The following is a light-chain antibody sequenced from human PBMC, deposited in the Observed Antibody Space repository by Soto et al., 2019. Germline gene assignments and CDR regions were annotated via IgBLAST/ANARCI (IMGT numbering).Light chain of an antibody. V-gene: IGKV3-15*01. Sequence: EIVSTQSPGTLSLSPGERATLSCRASQSVSSSYLAWYQQIPGQTPRLLVYGASTRATGIPVRFSGSGSGTEFTLTISSLQSEDFAVYYCHQYDDGPYTFGQGTKVDIK. CDR1: QSVSSS. J-gene: IGKJ2*01. CDR3: HQYDDGPYT. CDR2: GAS.